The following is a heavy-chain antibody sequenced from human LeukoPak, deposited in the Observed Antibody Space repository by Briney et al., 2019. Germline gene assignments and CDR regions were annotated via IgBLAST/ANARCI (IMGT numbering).Heavy chain of an antibody. CDR2: ISGSGDTT. J-gene: IGHJ4*02. D-gene: IGHD5-18*01. V-gene: IGHV3-23*01. CDR1: GFTFSSFA. Sequence: GGSLRLSCAASGFTFSSFAMNWVRQAPGKGLEWVSIISGSGDTTHYTDSVKGRFTISRDNSKNTMYLQMNSLRAEDTAVYYCAKRIQSAMAMGYWGQGTLVTVSS. CDR3: AKRIQSAMAMGY.